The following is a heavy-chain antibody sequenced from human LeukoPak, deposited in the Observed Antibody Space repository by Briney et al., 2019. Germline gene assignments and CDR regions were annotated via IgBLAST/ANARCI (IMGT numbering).Heavy chain of an antibody. Sequence: GGSLRLSCAASGFTFNIYAMSWVRQAPGKGLEWVSAISGSGGSTYYADSVKGRFTISRDNSKNTLYLQMNSLRAEDTAVYYCAKARARWLQLLDYWGQGTLVTVSS. CDR2: ISGSGGST. V-gene: IGHV3-23*01. J-gene: IGHJ4*02. D-gene: IGHD5-24*01. CDR1: GFTFNIYA. CDR3: AKARARWLQLLDY.